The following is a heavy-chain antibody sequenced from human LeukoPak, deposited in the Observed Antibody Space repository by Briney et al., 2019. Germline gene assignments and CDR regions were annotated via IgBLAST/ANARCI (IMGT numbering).Heavy chain of an antibody. J-gene: IGHJ3*02. D-gene: IGHD5-24*01. CDR3: ARRDARWLQVDAFDI. Sequence: GGSLRLSCAASGFTFSDYYMSWIRQAPGKGLEWVSYISSSGSAIYYADSVKGRFTISRDNAKNSLYLQMNSPRAEDTAVYYCARRDARWLQVDAFDIWGQGTMVTVSS. CDR1: GFTFSDYY. CDR2: ISSSGSAI. V-gene: IGHV3-11*01.